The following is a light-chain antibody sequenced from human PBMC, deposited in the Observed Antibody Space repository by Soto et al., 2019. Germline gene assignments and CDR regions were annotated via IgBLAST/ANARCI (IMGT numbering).Light chain of an antibody. V-gene: IGKV3-20*01. Sequence: ENVLSQSPGTLSLSPGERATLSCRASQSVSSSYLAWYQQKPGQPPRLLIYGASSRATGIPDRFSGSGSGTDFTLTISRLEPEDFAVFYCQHYDSLPIPFGQGTRPAI. CDR3: QHYDSLPIP. J-gene: IGKJ5*01. CDR1: QSVSSSY. CDR2: GAS.